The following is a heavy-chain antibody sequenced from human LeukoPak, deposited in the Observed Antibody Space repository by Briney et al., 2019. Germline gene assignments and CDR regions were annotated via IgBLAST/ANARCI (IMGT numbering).Heavy chain of an antibody. CDR1: GFTSASHA. Sequence: PGGSLRLSCVGSGFTSASHAMSWVRQAQGKGLEWVSGISDSGGATRYADSVRGRFTISKDNSKNTLYLQIDSLRDEDTAVYYCAKAYSSGWSPFDYWGQGTLVTVSS. J-gene: IGHJ4*02. V-gene: IGHV3-23*01. CDR2: ISDSGGAT. D-gene: IGHD6-19*01. CDR3: AKAYSSGWSPFDY.